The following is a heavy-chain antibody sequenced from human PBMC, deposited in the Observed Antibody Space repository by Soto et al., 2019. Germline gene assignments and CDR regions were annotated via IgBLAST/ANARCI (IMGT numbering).Heavy chain of an antibody. J-gene: IGHJ4*02. V-gene: IGHV3-23*01. D-gene: IGHD3-10*01. CDR2: ISGTGGAA. Sequence: LRLSCAASGFTFGHSAMSWVRQAPGKGLEWVAAISGTGGAAYYADSVKGRFTISRDNSRNTLFLQMNSLRVDDTAIYHCAKPEEVVRGFDYWGQGTQVTVSS. CDR1: GFTFGHSA. CDR3: AKPEEVVRGFDY.